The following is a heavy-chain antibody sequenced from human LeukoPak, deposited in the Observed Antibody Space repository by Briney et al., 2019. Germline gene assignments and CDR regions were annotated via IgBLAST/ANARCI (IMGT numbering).Heavy chain of an antibody. J-gene: IGHJ4*02. V-gene: IGHV1-18*01. Sequence: ASVKVSCKASGYTFTTYGISWVRQAPGQGLEWMGWISAYNGNTNYAQKLQGRVTMTTDTSTSTAYMELRSLRSDDTAVYYCARWAGFDYDSSGYYLLYYFDYWGQGTLVTVSS. CDR2: ISAYNGNT. CDR1: GYTFTTYG. D-gene: IGHD3-22*01. CDR3: ARWAGFDYDSSGYYLLYYFDY.